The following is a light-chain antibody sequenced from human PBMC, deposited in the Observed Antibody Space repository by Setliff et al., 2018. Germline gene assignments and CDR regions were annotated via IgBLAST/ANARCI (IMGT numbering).Light chain of an antibody. CDR1: QSVSSSY. J-gene: IGKJ5*01. V-gene: IGKV3-20*01. CDR3: QQYGSSTPTT. CDR2: GAS. Sequence: SPGTLSLSPGERATLSCRASQSVSSSYLAWYQQKPGQAPRLLIYGASSRATGIPDRFSGSGSGTDFTLTISRLEPEDFAVYYCQQYGSSTPTTFGQGTRLEIK.